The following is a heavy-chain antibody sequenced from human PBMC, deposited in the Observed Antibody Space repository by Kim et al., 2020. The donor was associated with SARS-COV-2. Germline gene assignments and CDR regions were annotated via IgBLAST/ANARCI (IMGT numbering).Heavy chain of an antibody. J-gene: IGHJ4*02. CDR2: ISGSGGST. D-gene: IGHD3-10*01. Sequence: GGSLRLSCAASGFTFSSYAMSWVRQAPGKGLEWVSAISGSGGSTYYADSVKGRFTISRDNSKNTLYLQMNSLRAEDTAVYYCAKDRILWFGELLKTAPQYYFDYWGQGTLVTVSS. V-gene: IGHV3-23*01. CDR1: GFTFSSYA. CDR3: AKDRILWFGELLKTAPQYYFDY.